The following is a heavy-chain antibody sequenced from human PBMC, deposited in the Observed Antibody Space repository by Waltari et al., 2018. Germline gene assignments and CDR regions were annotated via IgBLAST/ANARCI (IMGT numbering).Heavy chain of an antibody. D-gene: IGHD2-2*01. CDR3: ADGGIVVVDPLGKYYYYGMDV. CDR1: GFTFSSYA. J-gene: IGHJ6*02. Sequence: EVQLLESGGGLVQPGGSLRLSCAASGFTFSSYAMSWVRQAPGKGLEWVSAISGSGGSTYYADSVKGRFTISRDNSKNTLYLQMNSLRAEDTAVYYCADGGIVVVDPLGKYYYYGMDVWGQGTTVTVSS. V-gene: IGHV3-23*01. CDR2: ISGSGGST.